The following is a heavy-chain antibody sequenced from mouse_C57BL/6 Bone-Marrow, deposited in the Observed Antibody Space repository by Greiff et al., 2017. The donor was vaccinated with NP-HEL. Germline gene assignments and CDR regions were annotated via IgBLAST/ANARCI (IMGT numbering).Heavy chain of an antibody. Sequence: EVQRVESEGGLVQPGSSMKLSCTASGFTFSDYYMAWVRQVPEKGLEWVANINYDGSSTYYLDSLKSRFIISRDNAKNILYLQMSSRKSEDTATYYCARDRHYYGSSRYWYFDVWGTGTTVTVSS. CDR1: GFTFSDYY. V-gene: IGHV5-16*01. J-gene: IGHJ1*03. CDR2: INYDGSST. D-gene: IGHD1-1*01. CDR3: ARDRHYYGSSRYWYFDV.